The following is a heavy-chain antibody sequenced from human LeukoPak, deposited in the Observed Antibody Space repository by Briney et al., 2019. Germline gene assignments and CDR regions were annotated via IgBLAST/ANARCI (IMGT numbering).Heavy chain of an antibody. CDR3: ARDGDSGYDYLPGDYYYYYMDV. CDR1: GYTFTSYG. Sequence: GASVKVSCKASGYTFTSYGISWVRQAPGQGLEWMGWISAYNGNTNYAQKLQGRVTMTTDTSTSAAYMELRSLRSDDTAVYYCARDGDSGYDYLPGDYYYYYMDVWGKGTTVTVSS. CDR2: ISAYNGNT. D-gene: IGHD5-12*01. J-gene: IGHJ6*03. V-gene: IGHV1-18*01.